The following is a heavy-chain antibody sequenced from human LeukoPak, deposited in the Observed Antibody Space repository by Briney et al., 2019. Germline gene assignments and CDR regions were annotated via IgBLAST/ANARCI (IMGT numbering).Heavy chain of an antibody. CDR2: IKQDGSEK. V-gene: IGHV3-7*03. CDR1: GFTFSDYY. CDR3: AKDIGAYYYGSGSYLDY. D-gene: IGHD3-10*01. J-gene: IGHJ4*02. Sequence: GGSLRLSCVASGFTFSDYYMTWVRQPPGKGLEWVANIKQDGSEKYYVDSVKGRFTISRDNAKNSLYLQMNSLRAEDTALYYCAKDIGAYYYGSGSYLDYWGQGTLVTVSS.